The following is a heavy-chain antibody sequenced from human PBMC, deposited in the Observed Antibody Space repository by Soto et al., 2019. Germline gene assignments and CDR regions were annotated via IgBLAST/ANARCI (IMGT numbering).Heavy chain of an antibody. CDR2: IKHDGSEK. Sequence: PGGSLRLSCAATGFTFSSDAMNWVRQTPGKGLEWVANIKHDGSEKYYVDSVKGRFTISRDNAKNSLYLQMNSLRAEDTAVYYCARDLDIVVVPAAKGFDYWGQGTLVTVSS. CDR3: ARDLDIVVVPAAKGFDY. CDR1: GFTFSSDA. V-gene: IGHV3-7*01. J-gene: IGHJ4*02. D-gene: IGHD2-2*03.